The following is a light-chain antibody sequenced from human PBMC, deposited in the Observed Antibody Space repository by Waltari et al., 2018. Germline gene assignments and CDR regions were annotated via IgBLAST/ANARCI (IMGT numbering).Light chain of an antibody. Sequence: HSALTQPPSASGSPGQSLTISGPGSSTDVGGYNYVFWYQQHPGKAPKLMIYGVNKRPSGVPDRFSGSKSGSTASLTVSGLQDEDEADYYCSSYAGSDKYVFGPGTTVTVL. J-gene: IGLJ1*01. V-gene: IGLV2-8*01. CDR1: STDVGGYNY. CDR3: SSYAGSDKYV. CDR2: GVN.